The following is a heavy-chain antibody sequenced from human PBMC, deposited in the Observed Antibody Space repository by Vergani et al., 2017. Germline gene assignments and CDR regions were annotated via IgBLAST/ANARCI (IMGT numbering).Heavy chain of an antibody. J-gene: IGHJ6*03. CDR1: GFTFSDYY. D-gene: IGHD3-16*01. CDR2: ISSSGSNI. CDR3: ARDRDYTYYYYMDV. V-gene: IGHV3-11*01. Sequence: QVQLVESGGGLVKPGGSLRLSCAASGFTFSDYYMSWIRQAPGKGLEWVSYISSSGSNIYYADSVKGRFTISRYNAKNSLYLQMNSLRAEDTAVYYSARDRDYTYYYYMDVWGKGTTVTVSS.